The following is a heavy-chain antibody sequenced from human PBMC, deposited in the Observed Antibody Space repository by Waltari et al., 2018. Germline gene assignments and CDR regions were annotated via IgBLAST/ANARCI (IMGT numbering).Heavy chain of an antibody. CDR1: GFTFSSYA. D-gene: IGHD3-10*01. V-gene: IGHV3-30-3*01. J-gene: IGHJ4*02. CDR3: ARDPTGVRGVLGFDY. Sequence: QVQLVESGGGVVQPGRSLRLSCAASGFTFSSYAMHWVRQAPGKGLEWVAVISYDGSNKYYADSVKGRFTISRDNSKNTLYLQMNSLRAEDTAVYYCARDPTGVRGVLGFDYWGQGTLVTVSS. CDR2: ISYDGSNK.